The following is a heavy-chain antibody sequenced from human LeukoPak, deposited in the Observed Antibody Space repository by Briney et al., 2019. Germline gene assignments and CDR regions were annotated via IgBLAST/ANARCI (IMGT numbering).Heavy chain of an antibody. CDR3: ARAVDDSSGYYYYFDY. CDR2: IYYSGST. Sequence: PSETLSLTCTVSGGSISSYYWSWIRQPPGKGLEWIGYIYYSGSTNYNPSLKSRVTISVDTSKNQFSLKLSSVTAADTAVYYCARAVDDSSGYYYYFDYWGQGTLVTVSS. D-gene: IGHD3-22*01. V-gene: IGHV4-59*01. J-gene: IGHJ4*02. CDR1: GGSISSYY.